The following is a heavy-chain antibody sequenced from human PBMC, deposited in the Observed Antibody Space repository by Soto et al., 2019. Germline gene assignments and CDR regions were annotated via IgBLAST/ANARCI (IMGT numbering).Heavy chain of an antibody. Sequence: QVQLVPSGAAMKQPGASVKVSCKTSGYAFSGYRLSWVRQGPGQGLEWMGWISGYNGNTDYAQKFQSRGTMTTDTSTSTAYMELRSLRSDDTAVYYCARELGPPNWFDSWGQGTLVTFSS. CDR3: ARELGPPNWFDS. CDR1: GYAFSGYR. J-gene: IGHJ5*01. CDR2: ISGYNGNT. V-gene: IGHV1-18*01. D-gene: IGHD2-8*01.